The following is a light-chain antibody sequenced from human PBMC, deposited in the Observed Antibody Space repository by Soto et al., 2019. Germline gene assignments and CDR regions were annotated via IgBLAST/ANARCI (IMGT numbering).Light chain of an antibody. CDR3: QQYNNWPWT. Sequence: EIVMTQSPATLSVSPGGRATLSCRASQSISDTLAWDQQKPGQAPRLLIHGASTRATGFPARFSGSGSGTDFTLTISRLQSEDFAVYYCQQYNNWPWTFGQGTKVEIK. J-gene: IGKJ1*01. CDR1: QSISDT. V-gene: IGKV3-15*01. CDR2: GAS.